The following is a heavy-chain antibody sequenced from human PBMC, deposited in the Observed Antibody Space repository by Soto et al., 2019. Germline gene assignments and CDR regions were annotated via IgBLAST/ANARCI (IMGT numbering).Heavy chain of an antibody. CDR1: GFTFSGYG. CDR3: AKDRSDYGDSVYYYYYGMDV. Sequence: QVKLVESGGGVIQPGRSLTLSCVVSGFTFSGYGMHWVRQAPGKGLEWVAVISYDGSNKYYADSVKGRFTISRDNSKNTLYLQMNSLRAEDTDVYYCAKDRSDYGDSVYYYYYGMDVLGQGTTVTVSS. D-gene: IGHD4-17*01. V-gene: IGHV3-30*18. CDR2: ISYDGSNK. J-gene: IGHJ6*02.